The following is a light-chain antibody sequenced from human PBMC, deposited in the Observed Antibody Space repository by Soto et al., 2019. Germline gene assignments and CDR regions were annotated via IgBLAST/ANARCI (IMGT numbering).Light chain of an antibody. J-gene: IGKJ2*02. Sequence: EIVMTQSPATLSVSPGERVTLSCRASQSVSRFLAWYQQRPGQAPRLLIYDTSTRATGVPARFSGSGSGTYFSLTFSSLQSEDFAVYYCQQYDNWPPCTFGQGTTLEVK. CDR3: QQYDNWPPCT. V-gene: IGKV3-15*01. CDR1: QSVSRF. CDR2: DTS.